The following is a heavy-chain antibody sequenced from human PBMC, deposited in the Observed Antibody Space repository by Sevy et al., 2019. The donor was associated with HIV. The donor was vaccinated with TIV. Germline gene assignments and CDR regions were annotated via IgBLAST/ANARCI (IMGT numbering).Heavy chain of an antibody. Sequence: GGSLRLACVASGFTFSKYSMSWVRLTPGKGLEWVSTLSFACGRINYADSVKGRFTMSRDDSRNTFYLQMDSLRAEDTAIYYCAREGCSKPHDYWGQGTLVTVSS. D-gene: IGHD2-2*01. CDR1: GFTFSKYS. CDR3: AREGCSKPHDY. CDR2: LSFACGRI. V-gene: IGHV3-23*01. J-gene: IGHJ4*02.